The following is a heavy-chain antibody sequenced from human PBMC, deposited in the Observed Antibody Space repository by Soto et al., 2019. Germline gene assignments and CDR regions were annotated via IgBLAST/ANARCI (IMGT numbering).Heavy chain of an antibody. CDR2: IYYSGST. D-gene: IGHD3-16*01. CDR1: GGSISSGDYY. V-gene: IGHV4-30-4*01. CDR3: ASYDYVWGSYPGTYDALDI. Sequence: SETLSLTCTVSGGSISSGDYYWSWIRQPPGKGLEWIGYIYYSGSTYYNPSLKSRVTISVDTSKNQFSLKLSSVTAADTAVYYCASYDYVWGSYPGTYDALDIWGQGTMVTVSS. J-gene: IGHJ3*02.